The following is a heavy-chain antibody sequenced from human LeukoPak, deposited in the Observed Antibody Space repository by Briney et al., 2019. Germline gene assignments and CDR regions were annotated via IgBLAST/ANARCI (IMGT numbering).Heavy chain of an antibody. Sequence: PGGSLRLSCAASGFSFSSYWMHWVRQAPGKGLVWVSYINGEGTDARYADSVKGRFTISRGNAKNTVYLQMLSLRAEDTALYFCTRDNRGTYPIDYWGQGTQVTVSS. CDR1: GFSFSSYW. CDR2: INGEGTDA. D-gene: IGHD1-26*01. CDR3: TRDNRGTYPIDY. V-gene: IGHV3-74*01. J-gene: IGHJ4*02.